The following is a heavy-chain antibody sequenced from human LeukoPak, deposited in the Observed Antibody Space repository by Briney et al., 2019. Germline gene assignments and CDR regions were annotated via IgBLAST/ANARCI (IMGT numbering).Heavy chain of an antibody. CDR1: GFTFSSYS. V-gene: IGHV3-21*01. D-gene: IGHD2-15*01. Sequence: GGSLRLSCAASGFTFSSYSMNWVRQAPGKGLEWVSSISSSSSYIYYADSVKGRFTISRDNSKNTLYLQMNSLRAEDTAVYYCARDHVVAATVSGYFDYWGQGTLVTVSS. CDR3: ARDHVVAATVSGYFDY. CDR2: ISSSSSYI. J-gene: IGHJ4*02.